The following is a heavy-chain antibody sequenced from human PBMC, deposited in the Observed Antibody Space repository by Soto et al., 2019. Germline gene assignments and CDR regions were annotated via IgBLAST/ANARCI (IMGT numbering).Heavy chain of an antibody. D-gene: IGHD3-16*01. J-gene: IGHJ6*03. CDR1: GGSISSGGYY. V-gene: IGHV4-61*08. CDR2: IYYSGST. Sequence: SETLSLTCTVSGGSISSGGYYWSRIRQHPGKGLEWIGYIYYSGSTNYNPSLKSRVTISVDTSKNQFSLKLSSVTAADTAVYYSEKARRGPDHYYYYYMDVWGKGTTVNVSS. CDR3: EKARRGPDHYYYYYMDV.